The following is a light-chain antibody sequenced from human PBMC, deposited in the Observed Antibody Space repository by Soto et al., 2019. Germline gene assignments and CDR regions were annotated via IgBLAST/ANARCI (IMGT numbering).Light chain of an antibody. V-gene: IGKV1-39*01. CDR3: QQSYSRGT. J-gene: IGKJ4*01. Sequence: DIPMTQSPSSLSASVGDRVTITCRASQTINNYLNWYQQKPGKAPKLLIYGASSLQSGVPSRFSGSGSGTDFTLTISSLQPEDFATYYCQQSYSRGTFGGGTKVEIK. CDR1: QTINNY. CDR2: GAS.